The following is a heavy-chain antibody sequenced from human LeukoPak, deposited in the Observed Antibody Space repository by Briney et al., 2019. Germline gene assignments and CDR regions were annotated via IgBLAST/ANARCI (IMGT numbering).Heavy chain of an antibody. CDR3: VRDLRSNRRGYSGYDEYYYYGMDV. J-gene: IGHJ6*02. CDR2: TYYRSKWYN. V-gene: IGHV6-1*01. Sequence: SQTLSLTGAISGDSVSSNSAAWNWIRQSPSRGLEWLGRTYYRSKWYNDYAVSVKSRITINPDTSKNQFSLQLNSVTPEDTAVYYRVRDLRSNRRGYSGYDEYYYYGMDVWGQGTTVTVSS. D-gene: IGHD5-12*01. CDR1: GDSVSSNSAA.